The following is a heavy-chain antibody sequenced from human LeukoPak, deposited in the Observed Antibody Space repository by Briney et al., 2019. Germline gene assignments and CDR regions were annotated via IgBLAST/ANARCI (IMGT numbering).Heavy chain of an antibody. V-gene: IGHV1-2*02. CDR3: ARDRESLWSPIAVAGPPRY. Sequence: ASVKVSCQASGYSFTGYYIHCVRQAPGQGLECMGWINPNSGGTNYAQNFQGRVTMTRDTSISTAYMELSRLRSDDTAVYYCARDRESLWSPIAVAGPPRYWGQGTLVTVSS. CDR1: GYSFTGYY. J-gene: IGHJ4*02. D-gene: IGHD6-19*01. CDR2: INPNSGGT.